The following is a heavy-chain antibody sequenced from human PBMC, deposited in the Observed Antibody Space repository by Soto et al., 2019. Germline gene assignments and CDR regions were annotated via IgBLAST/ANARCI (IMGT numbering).Heavy chain of an antibody. D-gene: IGHD6-13*01. CDR3: ARLVGAAAGRFDP. J-gene: IGHJ5*02. CDR2: IWFDGSDK. V-gene: IGHV3-33*01. Sequence: QEQLVESGGGVVQPGTPLRLSCVASGFTFNSYGMHWVRQAPGKGLEWVAAIWFDGSDKYYADSVKGRFTISRDNSKNTLYLQMNSLRAEDTGVYYCARLVGAAAGRFDPWGQGTLVIVSS. CDR1: GFTFNSYG.